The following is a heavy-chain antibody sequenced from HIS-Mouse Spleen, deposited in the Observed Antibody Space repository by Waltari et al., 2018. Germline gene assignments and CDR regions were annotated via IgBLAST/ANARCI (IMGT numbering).Heavy chain of an antibody. J-gene: IGHJ2*01. CDR1: GGSISSSSYY. CDR2: IYYSGRP. V-gene: IGHV4-39*07. CDR3: AREIPYSSSWYDWYFDL. D-gene: IGHD6-13*01. Sequence: QLQLQESGPGLVKPSETLSLTCTVSGGSISSSSYYWGWIRQPPGKGLEWIGMIYYSGRPYYNPSLNSRVTISVDTSKNQFSLKLSSVTAADTAVYYCAREIPYSSSWYDWYFDLWGRGTLVTVSS.